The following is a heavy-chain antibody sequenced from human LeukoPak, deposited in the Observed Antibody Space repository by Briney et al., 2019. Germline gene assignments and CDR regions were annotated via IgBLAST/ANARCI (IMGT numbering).Heavy chain of an antibody. J-gene: IGHJ4*02. CDR1: GGSISSGDYY. V-gene: IGHV4-30-4*08. Sequence: QSSETLSLTCTVSGGSISSGDYYWSWIRQPPGKGLEWNGYIYYSGSTYYNPSLKSRVTISVDTSKNQFSLKLSSVTAADTAVYYCARNSGSYPYYFDYWGQGTLVTVSS. D-gene: IGHD1-26*01. CDR2: IYYSGST. CDR3: ARNSGSYPYYFDY.